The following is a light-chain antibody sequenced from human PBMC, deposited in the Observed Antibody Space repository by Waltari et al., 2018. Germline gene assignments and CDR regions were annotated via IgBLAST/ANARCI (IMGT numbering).Light chain of an antibody. Sequence: QSVLTQPPSASGTPGPRVTISCSGSSSNIGNNYVYWHQQLPGTAPKLRISANDQRPSGVPDRFSGSKSGTSASLAISGLRSEDEADYYCAAWDDSLGVWTFGGGTKLTVL. J-gene: IGLJ2*01. CDR1: SSNIGNNY. CDR2: AND. V-gene: IGLV1-47*01. CDR3: AAWDDSLGVWT.